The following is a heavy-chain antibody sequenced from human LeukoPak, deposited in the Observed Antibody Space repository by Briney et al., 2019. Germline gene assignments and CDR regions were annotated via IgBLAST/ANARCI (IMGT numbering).Heavy chain of an antibody. CDR3: ARHRAAADPFDY. CDR2: IDPSDSYT. Sequence: PGESLKISCKGSGYSFTSCWISWVRQMPGKGLEWMGRIDPSDSYTNYSPSFQGHVTISADKSISTAYLQWSSLKASDTAMYYCARHRAAADPFDYWGQGTLVTVSS. V-gene: IGHV5-10-1*01. CDR1: GYSFTSCW. D-gene: IGHD6-13*01. J-gene: IGHJ4*02.